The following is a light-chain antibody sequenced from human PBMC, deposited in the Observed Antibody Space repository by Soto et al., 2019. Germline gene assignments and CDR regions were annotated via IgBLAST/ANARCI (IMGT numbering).Light chain of an antibody. Sequence: AGQGVTPNFAGYQQKSGQSPRLLIYDVSTRATGVPARFSGTGSETDFTLTISGLQSEESAVYFCQQYNNWPFSFGQGSRLEIK. J-gene: IGKJ5*01. CDR3: QQYNNWPFS. V-gene: IGKV3-15*01. CDR2: DVS. CDR1: QGVTPN.